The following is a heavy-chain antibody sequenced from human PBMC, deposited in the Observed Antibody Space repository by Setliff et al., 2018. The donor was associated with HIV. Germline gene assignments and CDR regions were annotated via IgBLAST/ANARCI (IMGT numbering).Heavy chain of an antibody. CDR3: ARHRDPPGSRWIYYYYYMDL. V-gene: IGHV1-18*01. CDR1: GYTFTSYG. J-gene: IGHJ6*03. D-gene: IGHD6-13*01. Sequence: GASVKVSCKASGYTFTSYGISWVRQAPGRGLEWMGWISAYNFKTRSAQKLQDRVTMTTDTSTYTAYMELRSLKSDDTGVYHCARHRDPPGSRWIYYYYYMDLWGEGTTVTVSS. CDR2: ISAYNFKT.